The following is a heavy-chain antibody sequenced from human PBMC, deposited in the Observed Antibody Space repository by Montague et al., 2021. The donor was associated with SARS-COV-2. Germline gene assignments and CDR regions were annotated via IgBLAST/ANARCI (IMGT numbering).Heavy chain of an antibody. CDR3: AGKDPIVVVVAAARGWFDP. V-gene: IGHV4-39*01. CDR1: GGSISSSSYY. Sequence: SETLSLTCTVSGGSISSSSYYWGWIRQPPGKGLEWIGSIYYSGSTYYNPSLKSLVTISVDTSKNQFSLKLSSVTAADTAVYYCAGKDPIVVVVAAARGWFDPWGQGTLVTVSS. D-gene: IGHD2-15*01. CDR2: IYYSGST. J-gene: IGHJ5*02.